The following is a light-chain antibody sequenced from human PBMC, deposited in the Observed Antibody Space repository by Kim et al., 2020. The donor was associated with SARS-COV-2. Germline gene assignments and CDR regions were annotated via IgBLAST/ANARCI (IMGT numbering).Light chain of an antibody. J-gene: IGKJ1*01. V-gene: IGKV3-20*01. CDR2: GAS. Sequence: SQGERATLSCRASQSISRSYLAWYQQKPGQAPRLLISGASNRATGIPDRFSGSVSGTDFTLTISRLEPEDFAVYYCQQYVSLPWTFGQGTKVDIK. CDR1: QSISRSY. CDR3: QQYVSLPWT.